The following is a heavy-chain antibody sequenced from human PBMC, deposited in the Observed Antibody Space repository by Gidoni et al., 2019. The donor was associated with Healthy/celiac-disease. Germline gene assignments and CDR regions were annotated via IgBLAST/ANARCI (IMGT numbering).Heavy chain of an antibody. CDR2: INHSGST. CDR3: ASTVAGTVDGGYYFDY. V-gene: IGHV4-34*01. J-gene: IGHJ4*02. Sequence: QVQLQQWGAGLLKPSETLSLTCAVYGGSFSGYYWSWIRQTPGKGLEWIGEINHSGSTNYNPSLKSRVTISVDTSKNQFSLKLSSVTAADTAVYYCASTVAGTVDGGYYFDYWGQGTLVTVSS. CDR1: GGSFSGYY. D-gene: IGHD6-19*01.